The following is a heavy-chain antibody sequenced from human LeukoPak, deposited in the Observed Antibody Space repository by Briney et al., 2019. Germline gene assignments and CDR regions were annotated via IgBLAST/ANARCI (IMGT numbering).Heavy chain of an antibody. Sequence: SETLSLTCTVSGGSISSSSYYWGWIRQPPGKGLEWIGSIYYSGSTYYNPSLKSRVTISVDTSKNQFSLKLSSVTAADTAVYYCAGGYSSSWYYFDYWGQGTLVTVSS. CDR1: GGSISSSSYY. J-gene: IGHJ4*02. CDR2: IYYSGST. CDR3: AGGYSSSWYYFDY. V-gene: IGHV4-39*07. D-gene: IGHD6-13*01.